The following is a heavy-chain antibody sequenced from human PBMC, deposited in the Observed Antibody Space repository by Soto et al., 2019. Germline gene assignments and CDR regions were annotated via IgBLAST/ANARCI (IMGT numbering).Heavy chain of an antibody. CDR1: GGSFSGYY. D-gene: IGHD3-10*01. J-gene: IGHJ4*02. CDR3: AREPSGNQAFDY. V-gene: IGHV4-34*01. CDR2: IYHSGNT. Sequence: PSETLSLTCAVYGGSFSGYYWSWIRQPPGKGLEWIGEIYHSGNTNYNPSLKSRVTISVDKSKNQFSLKLTSVTAADTAVYYCAREPSGNQAFDYWGQGTLVTVSS.